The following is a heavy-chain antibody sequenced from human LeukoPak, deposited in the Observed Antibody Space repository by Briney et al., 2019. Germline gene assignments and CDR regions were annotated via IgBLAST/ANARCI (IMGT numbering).Heavy chain of an antibody. Sequence: PGGSLRLSCAASGFTFSSYAMSRVRQAPGKGLEWASAISGSGGSTYYADSVKGRFTISRDNAKNSLYLQMNSLRAEDTAVYYCARDLGQYYDTSDNWFDPWGQGTLVTVSS. CDR3: ARDLGQYYDTSDNWFDP. D-gene: IGHD3-22*01. V-gene: IGHV3-23*01. CDR2: ISGSGGST. J-gene: IGHJ5*02. CDR1: GFTFSSYA.